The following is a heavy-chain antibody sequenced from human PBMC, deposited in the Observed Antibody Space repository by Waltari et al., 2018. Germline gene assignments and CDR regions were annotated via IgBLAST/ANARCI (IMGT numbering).Heavy chain of an antibody. V-gene: IGHV1-69*02. J-gene: IGHJ4*02. Sequence: QVQLVQSGAEVKKPGSSVKVSCKASGGTFSSYTISWVRPAPGPGLRWMGRIIPILGIANYAQKFQGRVTITADKSTSTAYMELSSLRSEDTAVYYCARAGPYYDFWSGYYPGPDRELDYWGQGTLVTVSS. CDR1: GGTFSSYT. CDR3: ARAGPYYDFWSGYYPGPDRELDY. D-gene: IGHD3-3*01. CDR2: IIPILGIA.